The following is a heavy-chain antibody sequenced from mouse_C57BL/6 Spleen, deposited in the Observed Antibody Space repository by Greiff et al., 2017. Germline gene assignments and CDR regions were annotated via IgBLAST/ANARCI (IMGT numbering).Heavy chain of an antibody. CDR2: INPSSGYT. V-gene: IGHV1-4*01. J-gene: IGHJ4*01. Sequence: VQLKESGAELARPGASVKMSCKASGYTFTSYTMHWVKQRPGQGLEWIGYINPSSGYTKYKQKFKDKATLTADKSSSTAYMQLSSLTSEDSAVYYCARSPLYGSSPYYYAMDYWGQGTSVTVSS. CDR1: GYTFTSYT. CDR3: ARSPLYGSSPYYYAMDY. D-gene: IGHD1-1*01.